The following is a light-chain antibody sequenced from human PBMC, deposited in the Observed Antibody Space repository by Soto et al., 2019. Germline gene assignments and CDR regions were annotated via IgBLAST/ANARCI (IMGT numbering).Light chain of an antibody. CDR1: STDIGSYNY. Sequence: QSVMTQPASLSGSPGQSITICCTGTSTDIGSYNYVSWYQQHPGKAPKLMIFDVSYRPSGISDRFSGSKSGNTESLTISGLQPEDEADYYCSSYGASSTLFGGGTKVTVL. J-gene: IGLJ2*01. CDR2: DVS. CDR3: SSYGASSTL. V-gene: IGLV2-14*03.